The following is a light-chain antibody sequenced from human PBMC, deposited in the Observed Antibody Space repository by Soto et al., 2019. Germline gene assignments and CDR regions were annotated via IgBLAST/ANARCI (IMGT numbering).Light chain of an antibody. V-gene: IGLV2-14*01. CDR1: SSDVGGYNY. J-gene: IGLJ1*01. CDR3: SSYTSSSLIV. CDR2: DVS. Sequence: QSVLTQPASVSGSPGQSITISCTGTSSDVGGYNYVFWYQQHPGKAPKLMIYDVSNRPSGVSNRFSGSKSGNTASLTISGLQAEDEADYYCSSYTSSSLIVFGTGTKVTVL.